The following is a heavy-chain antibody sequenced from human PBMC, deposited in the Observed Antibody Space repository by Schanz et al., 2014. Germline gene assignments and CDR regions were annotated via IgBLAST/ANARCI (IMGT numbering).Heavy chain of an antibody. J-gene: IGHJ3*02. CDR3: ARGTMPGTFDI. CDR1: GGTFSSFG. Sequence: QVQLVQSGAEVKKPGSSVKVSCKASGGTFSSFGINWVRQAPGQGLEWVGRFIPILDVGNYAQQFQGRVAFTADKSTSTAYMELSSLRYEDTALYYCARGTMPGTFDIWGQGTMVTVSS. D-gene: IGHD2-2*01. V-gene: IGHV1-69*02. CDR2: FIPILDVG.